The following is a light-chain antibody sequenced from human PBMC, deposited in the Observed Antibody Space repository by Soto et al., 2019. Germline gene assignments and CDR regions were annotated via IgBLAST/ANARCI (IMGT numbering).Light chain of an antibody. V-gene: IGKV3-11*01. Sequence: IVLTKSTATLSLSPGERATLSCMASQSVSSYLAWYQQKPGQAPRLLIYDTSIRASGIPARFSGSGSGTDFTLTISSLDPEDSAVYYCQQRSNRPLTFGQGTRLEIK. CDR1: QSVSSY. CDR3: QQRSNRPLT. J-gene: IGKJ5*01. CDR2: DTS.